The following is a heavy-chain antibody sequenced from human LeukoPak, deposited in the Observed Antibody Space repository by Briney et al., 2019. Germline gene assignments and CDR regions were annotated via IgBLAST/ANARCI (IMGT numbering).Heavy chain of an antibody. D-gene: IGHD3-22*01. CDR2: IYYSGST. J-gene: IGHJ3*02. CDR3: ARASSSGYFLNVAFDI. Sequence: SETLSLTCTVSGGSISSYYWSWIRQPPGKGLEWIGYIYYSGSTNYNPSLKSRVTISVDTSKNQFSLKLSSVTAADTAVYYCARASSSGYFLNVAFDIWGQGTMVTVSS. V-gene: IGHV4-59*01. CDR1: GGSISSYY.